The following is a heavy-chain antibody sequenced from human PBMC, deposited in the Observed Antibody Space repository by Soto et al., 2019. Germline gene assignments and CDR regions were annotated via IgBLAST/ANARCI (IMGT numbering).Heavy chain of an antibody. V-gene: IGHV1-2*02. CDR2: INPNSGDT. J-gene: IGHJ4*02. CDR3: ARSSGRFSDFDH. D-gene: IGHD1-26*01. Sequence: GASVKVSCKTSGYTFTAYDLHWVRQAPGQGLEWMGWINPNSGDTNYAQKFQGRVTMTRDTSISTAYMDLTRPTSDDTAVFYCARSSGRFSDFDHWGQGTLVTVSS. CDR1: GYTFTAYD.